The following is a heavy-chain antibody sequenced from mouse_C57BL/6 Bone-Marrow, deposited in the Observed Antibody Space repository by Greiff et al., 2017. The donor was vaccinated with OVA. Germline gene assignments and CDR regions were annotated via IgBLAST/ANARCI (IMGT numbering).Heavy chain of an antibody. CDR2: IDPETGGT. Sequence: QVQLKESGAELVRPGASVTLSCKASGYTFTDYEMHWVKQTPVHGLEWIGAIDPETGGTAYNQKFKGKAILTADKSSSTAYMELRSLTSEDSAVYYCTRDHSFAYWGQGTLVTVSA. D-gene: IGHD1-2*01. J-gene: IGHJ3*01. V-gene: IGHV1-15*01. CDR3: TRDHSFAY. CDR1: GYTFTDYE.